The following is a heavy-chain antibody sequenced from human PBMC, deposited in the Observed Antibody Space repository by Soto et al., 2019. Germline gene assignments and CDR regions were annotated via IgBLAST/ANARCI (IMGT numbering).Heavy chain of an antibody. CDR2: VNPSGGHT. CDR3: ARGGHVVVVTAALHY. Sequence: QVQLMQSGAEVKKPGASVKVSCKASGDTFTEYYIHWVRQAPGQGLEWMGTVNPSGGHTTYAQHFLGRVTMTRDTSTSTLYMELTSLTSEDTAVYYCARGGHVVVVTAALHYWGQGTLVTVSS. D-gene: IGHD2-21*02. V-gene: IGHV1-46*01. J-gene: IGHJ4*02. CDR1: GDTFTEYY.